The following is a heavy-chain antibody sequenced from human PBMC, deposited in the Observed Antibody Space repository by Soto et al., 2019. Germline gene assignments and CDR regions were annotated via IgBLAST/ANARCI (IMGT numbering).Heavy chain of an antibody. CDR3: ARDPPDYYDTSGYVSGGMDV. CDR1: GGTFSSYV. J-gene: IGHJ6*02. V-gene: IGHV1-69*13. Sequence: SVKVSCKPSGGTFSSYVINWVRQAPGQGLEWMGGIIPIFGPANYAQKFQGRVTITADESTSTAYMELSSLRSEDTAVYYCARDPPDYYDTSGYVSGGMDVWGQGTTVTVSS. CDR2: IIPIFGPA. D-gene: IGHD3-22*01.